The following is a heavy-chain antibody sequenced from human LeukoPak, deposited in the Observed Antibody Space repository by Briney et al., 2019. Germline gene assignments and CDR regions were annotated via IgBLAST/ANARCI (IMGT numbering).Heavy chain of an antibody. Sequence: GGSLRLYCAASGFTFSDYYMSWIRQAPGKGLEWVSYISSSGSTIYYADSVKGRFTISRDNAKNSLYLQMNSLRAEDTAVYYCARDSGAYYDSSGSSNFDYWGQGTLVTVSS. D-gene: IGHD3-22*01. CDR1: GFTFSDYY. V-gene: IGHV3-11*01. CDR2: ISSSGSTI. CDR3: ARDSGAYYDSSGSSNFDY. J-gene: IGHJ4*02.